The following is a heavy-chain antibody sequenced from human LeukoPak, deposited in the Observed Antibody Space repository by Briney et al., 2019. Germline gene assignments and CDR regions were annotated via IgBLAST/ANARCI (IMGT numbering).Heavy chain of an antibody. D-gene: IGHD3-22*01. CDR3: GRTSSGYSPI. Sequence: GGSLRLSCVASGFSLSIYWMGWVRQAPGKGLEYVSAISSNGGSTYYADSVKGRFTISRDNSKNTLYLQMSSLRAEDTAVFYCGRTSSGYSPIWGQGTMVTVSS. CDR2: ISSNGGST. V-gene: IGHV3-64D*06. J-gene: IGHJ3*02. CDR1: GFSLSIYW.